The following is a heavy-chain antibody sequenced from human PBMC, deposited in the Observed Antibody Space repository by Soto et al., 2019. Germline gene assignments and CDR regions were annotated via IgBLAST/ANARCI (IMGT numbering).Heavy chain of an antibody. Sequence: QVQLVQSGAEVKEPGASVKVSCKASGYTFLNSGISWVRQAPGQGLEWMGWISAYDGDTNYALKFQGRVTMTTDTTTSKAYMELNSLGSDDTAVYYCARCHSAHWDYFDYWGQGTLVTVSS. CDR1: GYTFLNSG. CDR3: ARCHSAHWDYFDY. J-gene: IGHJ4*02. CDR2: ISAYDGDT. V-gene: IGHV1-18*01. D-gene: IGHD2-15*01.